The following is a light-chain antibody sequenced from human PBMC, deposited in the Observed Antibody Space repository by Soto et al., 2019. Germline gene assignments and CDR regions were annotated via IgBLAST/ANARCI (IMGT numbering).Light chain of an antibody. V-gene: IGLV2-23*01. Sequence: QSALTQPASVSGSPGQSITISCTGTSSDVGSYNLVSWYQQHPGKAPKLMIYEGSKWPSGVSNRFSGSKSGNTASLTISGLQAEDEADYYCCLYTVSSTFVFGTGTKLTVL. CDR3: CLYTVSSTFV. CDR1: SSDVGSYNL. CDR2: EGS. J-gene: IGLJ1*01.